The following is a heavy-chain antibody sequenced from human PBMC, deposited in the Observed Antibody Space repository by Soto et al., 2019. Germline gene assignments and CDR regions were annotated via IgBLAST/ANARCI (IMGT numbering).Heavy chain of an antibody. V-gene: IGHV4-39*01. CDR1: GGPISSSSYY. J-gene: IGHJ4*02. Sequence: SETLSLTCTVSGGPISSSSYYWGWIRQPPGKGLEWIGSIYYSGSTYYNPSLKSRVTISVDTSKNRFSLKLSSVTAADTAVYYCAARLGWLMDYWGQGTLVTAPQ. CDR3: AARLGWLMDY. D-gene: IGHD6-19*01. CDR2: IYYSGST.